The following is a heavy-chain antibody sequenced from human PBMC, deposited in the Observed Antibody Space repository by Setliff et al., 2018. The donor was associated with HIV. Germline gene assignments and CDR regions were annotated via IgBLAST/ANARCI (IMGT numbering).Heavy chain of an antibody. J-gene: IGHJ5*02. CDR2: AGYSGAST. V-gene: IGHV3-23*01. CDR1: GLTFNRYW. CDR3: AKNPTGTYYYESTGSNWFDR. D-gene: IGHD3-22*01. Sequence: GGSLRLSCVASGLTFNRYWMSWVRQVPGKGLEWVSAAGYSGASTYYADSVKGRFTISRDNSKNTLYLQMNSLRGDDTGVYYCAKNPTGTYYYESTGSNWFDRWGQGALVTVSS.